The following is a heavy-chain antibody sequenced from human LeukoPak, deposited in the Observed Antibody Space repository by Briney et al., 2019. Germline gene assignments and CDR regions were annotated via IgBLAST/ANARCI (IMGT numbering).Heavy chain of an antibody. D-gene: IGHD6-13*01. CDR3: ARSPYSTGWYGYFDY. CDR1: GYTFTSYY. J-gene: IGHJ4*02. V-gene: IGHV1-3*01. Sequence: ASVKVSCKASGYTFTSYYMHWVRQAPGQRLEWMGWINADHGNTKYSQEFQGRLTITRDTSASTAYMELSSLRSDDTALYYCARSPYSTGWYGYFDYWGQGALVTVSS. CDR2: INADHGNT.